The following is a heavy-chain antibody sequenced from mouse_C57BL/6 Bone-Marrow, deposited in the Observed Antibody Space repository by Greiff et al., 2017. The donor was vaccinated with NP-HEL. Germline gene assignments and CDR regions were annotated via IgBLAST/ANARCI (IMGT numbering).Heavy chain of an antibody. V-gene: IGHV5-12*01. J-gene: IGHJ2*01. Sequence: ESGGGLVQPGGSLKLSCAASGFTFSDYYMYWVRQTPEKRLEWVAYISNGGGSTYYPDTVKGRFTISRDNAKNTLYLQMSRLKSEDTAMYYCARGYGLYYFDYWGQGTTLTVSS. CDR2: ISNGGGST. CDR3: ARGYGLYYFDY. D-gene: IGHD2-10*02. CDR1: GFTFSDYY.